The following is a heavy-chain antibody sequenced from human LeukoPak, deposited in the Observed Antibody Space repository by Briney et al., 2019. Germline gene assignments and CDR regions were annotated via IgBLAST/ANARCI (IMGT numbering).Heavy chain of an antibody. CDR1: GFTFSSYS. Sequence: PGGSLRLSCAASGFTFSSYSMNWVRQAPGKGLEWVSYISSSSSTIYYADSVKGRFTIPRDNAKNSLYLQMNSLRAEDTAVYYCARSKDYYDSSALDAFDIWGQGTMVTVSS. CDR2: ISSSSSTI. J-gene: IGHJ3*02. CDR3: ARSKDYYDSSALDAFDI. V-gene: IGHV3-48*04. D-gene: IGHD3-22*01.